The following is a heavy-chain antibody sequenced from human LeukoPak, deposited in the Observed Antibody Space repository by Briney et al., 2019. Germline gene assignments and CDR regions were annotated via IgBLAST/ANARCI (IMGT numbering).Heavy chain of an antibody. CDR2: IYPRDSDT. J-gene: IGHJ4*02. CDR1: ANTFIGYW. CDR3: ARFPVTYYERWTAFDS. Sequence: GESLQISCKGSANTFIGYWIGWVRPMPGKGLGWLGIIYPRDSDTIYNPSFQGHVTISADKSINTAYLQWSSLKASDTAIYYCARFPVTYYERWTAFDSWGQGTLVTVSS. V-gene: IGHV5-51*01. D-gene: IGHD3-22*01.